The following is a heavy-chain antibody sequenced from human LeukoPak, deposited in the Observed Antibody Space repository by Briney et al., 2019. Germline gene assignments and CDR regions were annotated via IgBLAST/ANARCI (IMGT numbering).Heavy chain of an antibody. Sequence: GESLKISCHGSGYSVTSYWIGWVRQMPGKGLEWMGIIYPGDSDTRYSPSFQGQATISADKSISTAYLQWSSLKASDTAMYYCARRKATVTYFDYWGQGTLVTVSS. V-gene: IGHV5-51*01. J-gene: IGHJ4*02. D-gene: IGHD4-17*01. CDR3: ARRKATVTYFDY. CDR1: GYSVTSYW. CDR2: IYPGDSDT.